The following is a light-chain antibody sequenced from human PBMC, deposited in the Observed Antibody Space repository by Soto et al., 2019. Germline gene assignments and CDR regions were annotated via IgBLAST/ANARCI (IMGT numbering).Light chain of an antibody. V-gene: IGKV3-15*01. CDR1: QSVSSN. J-gene: IGKJ1*01. CDR2: GAS. Sequence: ERVKTQAAAALSVSTGERATLSCRASQSVSSNLAWYQQKPGQAPRLLIYGASTRATGIPARFSGSGSGTEFTLTISSLQSEDFAVYYCQQYNNWPRTFGQGPKVDIK. CDR3: QQYNNWPRT.